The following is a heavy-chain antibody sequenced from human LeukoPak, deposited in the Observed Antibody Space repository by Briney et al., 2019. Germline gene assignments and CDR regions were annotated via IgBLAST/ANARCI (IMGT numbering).Heavy chain of an antibody. CDR2: IKSDRSST. J-gene: IGHJ4*02. D-gene: IGHD1-26*01. Sequence: PGGSLRLSCAASGFTFSRYWMHWVRQAPGKGLVWVSCIKSDRSSTSIADSAKGRFTISRDNAKNTVYLQMNSLRAEDTAVYYCVRDNRSYNFDYWGQGTLVTVSS. CDR3: VRDNRSYNFDY. V-gene: IGHV3-74*01. CDR1: GFTFSRYW.